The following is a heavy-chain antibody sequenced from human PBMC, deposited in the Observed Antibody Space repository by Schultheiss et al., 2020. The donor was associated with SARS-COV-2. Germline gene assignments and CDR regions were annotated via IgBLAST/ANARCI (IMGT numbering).Heavy chain of an antibody. J-gene: IGHJ6*02. Sequence: ASVKVSCKASGYTFTSYYMHWVRQAPGQGLEWMGIINPSGGSTSYAQKFQGRVTMTRDTSASTAYMELSSLRSEDMAVYYCARGPSVIHYYYYYGMDVWGQGTTVTVSS. CDR1: GYTFTSYY. CDR3: ARGPSVIHYYYYYGMDV. CDR2: INPSGGST. V-gene: IGHV1-46*01. D-gene: IGHD2-21*01.